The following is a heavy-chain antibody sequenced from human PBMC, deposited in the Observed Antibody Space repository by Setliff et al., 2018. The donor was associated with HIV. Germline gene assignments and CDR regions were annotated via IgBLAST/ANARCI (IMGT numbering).Heavy chain of an antibody. D-gene: IGHD2-21*02. CDR2: INPKSGGI. J-gene: IGHJ4*02. CDR3: ARGLGYCGGDCYSDLFDY. V-gene: IGHV1-2*02. CDR1: GYTFTGYY. Sequence: RASVKVSCKASGYTFTGYYMHWVRQAPGQGLEWVGWINPKSGGINYAQKFQGRVTMTRATSINTVYMDLRRLTSDDTAMYYCARGLGYCGGDCYSDLFDYWGQGTLVTVSS.